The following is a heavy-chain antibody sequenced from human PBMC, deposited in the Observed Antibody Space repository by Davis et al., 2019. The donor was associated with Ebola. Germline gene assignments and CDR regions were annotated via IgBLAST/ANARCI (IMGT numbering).Heavy chain of an antibody. Sequence: PSETLSLTCAVYGGSFSGYYWSWIRQPPGKGLEWIGEINHSGSTNYNPSLKSRVTISVDTSKNQFSLKLSSVTAADTAVYYCARGPPWVGSGYYDRGFDYWGQGTLVTVSS. V-gene: IGHV4-34*01. CDR2: INHSGST. CDR1: GGSFSGYY. D-gene: IGHD3-3*01. J-gene: IGHJ4*02. CDR3: ARGPPWVGSGYYDRGFDY.